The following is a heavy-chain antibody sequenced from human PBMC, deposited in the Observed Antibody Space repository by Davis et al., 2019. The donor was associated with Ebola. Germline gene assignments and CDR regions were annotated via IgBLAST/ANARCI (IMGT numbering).Heavy chain of an antibody. Sequence: ASVKVSCKASGGTFSSYGISWVRQAPGQGLEWMGWISAYNGNTNYAPKLQGRVTMTTDTSTITAYMELRSLRSDDTAVYYCARGLSMIVVGNWFDPWGQGTLVTVSS. CDR1: GGTFSSYG. CDR3: ARGLSMIVVGNWFDP. J-gene: IGHJ5*02. V-gene: IGHV1-18*01. CDR2: ISAYNGNT. D-gene: IGHD3-22*01.